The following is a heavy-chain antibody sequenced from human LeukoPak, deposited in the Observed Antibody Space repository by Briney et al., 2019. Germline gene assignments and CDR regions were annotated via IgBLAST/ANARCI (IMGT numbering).Heavy chain of an antibody. V-gene: IGHV3-21*01. J-gene: IGHJ4*02. CDR1: GFTFSNYS. CDR3: ARPGYYDFWSGYYTDFDY. D-gene: IGHD3-3*01. CDR2: ISSSSSYI. Sequence: PGGSLRLSCAASGFTFSNYSMNWVRQAPGKGLEWVSSISSSSSYIYYADSVKGRFTISRDNAKNSLYLQMNSLRAEDTAVYYCARPGYYDFWSGYYTDFDYWGQGTLVTVSS.